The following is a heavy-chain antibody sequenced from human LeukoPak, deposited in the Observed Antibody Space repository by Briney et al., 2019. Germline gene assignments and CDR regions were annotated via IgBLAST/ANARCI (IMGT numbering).Heavy chain of an antibody. CDR1: GFTFSSYA. CDR2: ISYDGSNK. V-gene: IGHV3-30*04. Sequence: GGSLRLSCAASGFTFSSYAMHWVRQAPGKGLEWVAVISYDGSNKYYADSVKGRFTISRDNSKSTLYLQMNSLRAEDTAVYYCARPDPTIVVVTSGAFDIWGQGTMVTVSS. D-gene: IGHD2-21*02. CDR3: ARPDPTIVVVTSGAFDI. J-gene: IGHJ3*02.